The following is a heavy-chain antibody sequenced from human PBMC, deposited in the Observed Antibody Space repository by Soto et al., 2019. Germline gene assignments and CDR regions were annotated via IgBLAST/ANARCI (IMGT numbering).Heavy chain of an antibody. CDR1: GHTFTGYY. CDR2: IDPNSGGT. D-gene: IGHD3-9*01. CDR3: ARFYTYYDILTGYYNEDYYYYGMDV. V-gene: IGHV1-2*04. Sequence: ASVKVSCKASGHTFTGYYMHWVRQAPGQGLEWMGWIDPNSGGTNYAQKFQGWVTMTRDTSISTAYMELSRLRSDDTAVYYCARFYTYYDILTGYYNEDYYYYGMDVWGQGTTVTVSS. J-gene: IGHJ6*02.